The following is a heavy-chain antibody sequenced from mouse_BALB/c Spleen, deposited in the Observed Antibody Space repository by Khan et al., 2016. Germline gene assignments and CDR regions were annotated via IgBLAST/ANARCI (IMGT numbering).Heavy chain of an antibody. V-gene: IGHV3-6*02. J-gene: IGHJ2*01. CDR1: GYSITSGYY. Sequence: EVQRQESEPGLVKPSQSLSLTCSVTGYSITSGYYWTWIRQFPGNKLEWMGDISSDGNNNYNPSLKNRISITRDTSKGQFFLKLNSVTTEDTATXYCARDGDYFFDYWGQGTTLTVSS. CDR3: ARDGDYFFDY. CDR2: ISSDGNN.